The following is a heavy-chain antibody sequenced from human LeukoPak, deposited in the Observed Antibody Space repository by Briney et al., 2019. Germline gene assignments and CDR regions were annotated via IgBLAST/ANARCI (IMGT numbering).Heavy chain of an antibody. CDR2: IYPGDSDT. D-gene: IGHD5-12*01. Sequence: GESLKISCKGSGYSFTSYWIGWVRQMPWKGLEWMGIIYPGDSDTRYSPSFQGQVTISADKSISTAYLQWSSLKASDTAMYYCARGQGSPHSGYDAGVLGAFDIWGQGTMVTVSS. V-gene: IGHV5-51*01. CDR3: ARGQGSPHSGYDAGVLGAFDI. J-gene: IGHJ3*02. CDR1: GYSFTSYW.